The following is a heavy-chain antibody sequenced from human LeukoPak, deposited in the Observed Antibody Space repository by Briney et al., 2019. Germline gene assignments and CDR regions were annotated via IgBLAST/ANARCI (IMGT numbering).Heavy chain of an antibody. V-gene: IGHV4-38-2*02. J-gene: IGHJ6*03. CDR3: ARRGYYGSGSYYKAYYYYYYMDV. Sequence: SETLSLTCTVSGYSISSGYFWGWIRQPPGKGLECIGTIYHSGSTYYNPSLKSRVTISVDTSKNQFSLKLSSVTAADTAVYYCARRGYYGSGSYYKAYYYYYYMDVWGKGTTVTISS. D-gene: IGHD3-10*01. CDR1: GYSISSGYF. CDR2: IYHSGST.